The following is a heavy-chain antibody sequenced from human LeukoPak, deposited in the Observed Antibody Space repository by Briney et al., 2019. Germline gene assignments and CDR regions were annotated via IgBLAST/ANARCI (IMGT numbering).Heavy chain of an antibody. D-gene: IGHD2-2*01. CDR1: ARSMKNSY. CDR3: ARDSSPSALPYMDV. CDR2: IDESGNH. Sequence: AETLSLTCFVSARSMKNSYWTWLRHAAGEGLECLGNIDESGNHNYSTSLKSRVTISLDTYKNRFSLRVTSVTAADTALFFCARDSSPSALPYMDVWGKGTTVTVSS. J-gene: IGHJ6*03. V-gene: IGHV4-59*01.